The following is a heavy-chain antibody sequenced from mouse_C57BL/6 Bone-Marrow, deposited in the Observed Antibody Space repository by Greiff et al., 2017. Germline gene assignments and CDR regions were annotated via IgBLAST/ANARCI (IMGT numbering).Heavy chain of an antibody. D-gene: IGHD1-1*01. J-gene: IGHJ2*01. CDR2: IYPGNSDT. Sequence: EVQLQQSGTVLARPGASVKMSCKTSGYTFTSYWMHWVKQRPGQGLEWIGAIYPGNSDTSYNQKFKGKAKLTAVTSASTAYMELSSLTNEDSAVYYCIIGFVTTVVCDYWGQGTTLTVSS. CDR3: IIGFVTTVVCDY. V-gene: IGHV1-5*01. CDR1: GYTFTSYW.